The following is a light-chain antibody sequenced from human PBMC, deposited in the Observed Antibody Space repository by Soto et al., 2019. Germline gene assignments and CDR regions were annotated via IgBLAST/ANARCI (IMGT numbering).Light chain of an antibody. J-gene: IGKJ4*01. CDR2: DAS. CDR1: QSVSSGY. Sequence: EIVLTQSPGTLPLSPGERATLSCRASQSVSSGYLAWYQHKPGQAPRLLIYDASSRATGIPDRFSGSGSGTDFTLTISRLEPEDFAVYYCQQYGSSPAFGGGTKVEIK. CDR3: QQYGSSPA. V-gene: IGKV3-20*01.